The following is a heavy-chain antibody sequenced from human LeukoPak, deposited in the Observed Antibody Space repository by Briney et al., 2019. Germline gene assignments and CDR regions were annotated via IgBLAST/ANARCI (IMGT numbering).Heavy chain of an antibody. CDR3: ERDRMYCSSTSCYEAGY. Sequence: ASVKVSCKASGYTFTSYGISWVRQAPGQGLERMGWISAYNGNTNYAQKLQGRVTMTTDTSTSTAYMELRSLRSDDAAVLYCERDRMYCSSTSCYEAGYWGQGTLVTVSS. V-gene: IGHV1-18*01. D-gene: IGHD2-2*01. J-gene: IGHJ4*02. CDR2: ISAYNGNT. CDR1: GYTFTSYG.